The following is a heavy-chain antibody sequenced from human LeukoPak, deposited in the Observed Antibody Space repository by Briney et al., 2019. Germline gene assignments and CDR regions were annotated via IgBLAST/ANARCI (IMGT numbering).Heavy chain of an antibody. CDR2: IQYDGSNK. V-gene: IGHV3-30*02. CDR1: GFTFSSYG. J-gene: IGHJ4*02. CDR3: ARHSLGELPTTHYYFDY. D-gene: IGHD1-26*01. Sequence: GGSLRPSCAASGFTFSSYGMHWVRQAPGKGLEWVAFIQYDGSNKYYADSVKGRFTISRDNSKNTLYLQMNSLRAEDTAVYYCARHSLGELPTTHYYFDYWGQGTLVTVSS.